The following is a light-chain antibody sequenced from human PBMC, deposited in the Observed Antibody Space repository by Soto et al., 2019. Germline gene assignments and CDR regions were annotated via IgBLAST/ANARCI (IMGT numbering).Light chain of an antibody. CDR1: QSIRSW. Sequence: DIQMTQSHSTLSASVGDRVTITCRASQSIRSWLAWYQQKPGKAPKLLIYKTSSLESGVPSRFSCSESGTEFTLSISSLQPDDFATYYCKQYNSYSGTFGQGTKVEIK. J-gene: IGKJ1*01. V-gene: IGKV1-5*03. CDR3: KQYNSYSGT. CDR2: KTS.